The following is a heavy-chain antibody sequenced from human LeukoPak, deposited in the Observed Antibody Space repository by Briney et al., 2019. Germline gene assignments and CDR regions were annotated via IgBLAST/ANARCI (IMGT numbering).Heavy chain of an antibody. Sequence: SVKVSCKASGGTFSSYAISWVRQAPGQGLEWMGGIIPIFGTANYAQKFQGRVTITTDESSSTAYMELSSLRSEDTAVYYCARLAEHYYGSGSRRGWFDPWGQGTLVTVSS. CDR3: ARLAEHYYGSGSRRGWFDP. CDR2: IIPIFGTA. J-gene: IGHJ5*02. CDR1: GGTFSSYA. D-gene: IGHD3-10*01. V-gene: IGHV1-69*05.